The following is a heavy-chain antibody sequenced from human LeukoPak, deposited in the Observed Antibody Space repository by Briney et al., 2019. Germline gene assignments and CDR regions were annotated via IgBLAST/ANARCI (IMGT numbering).Heavy chain of an antibody. J-gene: IGHJ3*02. CDR3: AKSRGSSSSAPYTDAFDI. Sequence: PGRSLRLSCAASGFTFDDYAMHWVRQAPGKGLEWVSGISWNSGSIGYADSVKGRFTISRDNAKNSLYLQMNSLRAEDMALYYCAKSRGSSSSAPYTDAFDIWGQGTMVTVSS. CDR1: GFTFDDYA. CDR2: ISWNSGSI. V-gene: IGHV3-9*03. D-gene: IGHD6-6*01.